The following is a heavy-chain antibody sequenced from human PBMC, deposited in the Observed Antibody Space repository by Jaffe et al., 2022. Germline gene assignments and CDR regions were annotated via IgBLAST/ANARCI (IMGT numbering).Heavy chain of an antibody. CDR2: IYPGDSDT. J-gene: IGHJ2*01. CDR1: GYSFTSYW. D-gene: IGHD6-13*01. Sequence: EVQLVQSGAEVKKPGESLKISCKGSGYSFTSYWIGWVRQMPGKGLEWMGIIYPGDSDTRYSPSFQGQVTISADKSISTAYLQWSSLKASDTAMYYCARRGSSWSQSFPNWYFDLWGRGTLVTVSS. V-gene: IGHV5-51*03. CDR3: ARRGSSWSQSFPNWYFDL.